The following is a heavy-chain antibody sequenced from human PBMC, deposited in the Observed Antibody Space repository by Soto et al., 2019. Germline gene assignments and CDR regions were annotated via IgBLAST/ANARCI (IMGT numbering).Heavy chain of an antibody. D-gene: IGHD1-26*01. V-gene: IGHV4-31*03. CDR2: IYYSGST. CDR3: ARSTSGGYQPE. J-gene: IGHJ4*02. Sequence: PSETLSLTCTVSGGSISSGGYYWSWIRQHPGKGLEWIGYIYYSGSTYYNPSLKSRVTISIDTSKNQFSLKLSSVTAADTAVYYCARSTSGGYQPEWGQGTMVTVSS. CDR1: GGSISSGGYY.